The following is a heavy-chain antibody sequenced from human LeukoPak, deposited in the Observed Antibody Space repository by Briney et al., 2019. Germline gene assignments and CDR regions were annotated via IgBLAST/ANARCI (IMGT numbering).Heavy chain of an antibody. CDR1: GFTFSSYG. J-gene: IGHJ4*02. CDR3: AKVYRGYSSN. V-gene: IGHV3-30*18. CDR2: ISYDGSNK. D-gene: IGHD6-13*01. Sequence: GGSLRLSCAASGFTFSSYGMHWVRQAPGKGLEWVAVISYDGSNKYYADSVRGRFTISRDNSKNTLYLQMNSLRAEDTAVYYCAKVYRGYSSNWGQGTLVTVSS.